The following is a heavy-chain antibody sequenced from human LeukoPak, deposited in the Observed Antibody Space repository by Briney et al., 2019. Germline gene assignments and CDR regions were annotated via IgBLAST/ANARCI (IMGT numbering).Heavy chain of an antibody. CDR3: AGSRGQYYDILTGYFYSAAFDI. V-gene: IGHV3-21*01. D-gene: IGHD3-9*01. CDR1: GFTFSSYS. CDR2: ISSSSSYI. J-gene: IGHJ3*02. Sequence: AGGSLRLSCAASGFTFSSYSMNWVRQAPGKGLEWVSSISSSSSYIYYADSVKGRFTISRDNAKNSLYLQMNSLRAEDTAVYYCAGSRGQYYDILTGYFYSAAFDIWGQGTMVTVSS.